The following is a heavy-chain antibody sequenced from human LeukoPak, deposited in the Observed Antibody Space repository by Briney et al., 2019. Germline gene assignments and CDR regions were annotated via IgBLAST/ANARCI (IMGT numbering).Heavy chain of an antibody. V-gene: IGHV3-21*01. CDR2: ISGNNNYI. D-gene: IGHD1-1*01. CDR1: GFTFSSYS. J-gene: IGHJ3*02. CDR3: ARKRVDAFDI. Sequence: GGSLRLSCAASGFTFSSYSMNWVRQAPGKGLEWVSSISGNNNYIYYADSVKGRFTISRDNAKNSLYLQMNSLRAEDTAVYYCARKRVDAFDIWGQGTMVTVSS.